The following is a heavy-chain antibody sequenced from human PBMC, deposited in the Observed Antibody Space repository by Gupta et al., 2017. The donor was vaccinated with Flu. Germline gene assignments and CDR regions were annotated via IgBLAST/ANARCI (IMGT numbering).Heavy chain of an antibody. Sequence: QVQLVESGGGVVQPGRSLRVSCAASGFTFSIYGMHWVRQAPGKGLEWVAVIWPDGSQEYYGDSVQGRFTISRDNPRNTLYLQMNSLRAEDTAVYYCAREAAGNSDWGQGTLVTVSS. CDR1: GFTFSIYG. D-gene: IGHD5-12*01. CDR3: AREAAGNSD. J-gene: IGHJ4*02. CDR2: IWPDGSQE. V-gene: IGHV3-33*01.